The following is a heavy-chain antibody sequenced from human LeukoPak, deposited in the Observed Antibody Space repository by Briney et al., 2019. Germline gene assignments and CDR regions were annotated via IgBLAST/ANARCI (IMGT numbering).Heavy chain of an antibody. J-gene: IGHJ4*02. CDR2: INQDGGEK. CDR1: GFIFSDYW. V-gene: IGHV3-7*01. Sequence: GGSLRLSCAGSGFIFSDYWMNWVRQAPGKGLEWVANINQDGGEKFYVDSVKGRFTISRDNAKTTLYLQMDSLRVEDTAVYYCARGQYTTRWFSSRDWGQGTLVTVSA. D-gene: IGHD6-13*01. CDR3: ARGQYTTRWFSSRD.